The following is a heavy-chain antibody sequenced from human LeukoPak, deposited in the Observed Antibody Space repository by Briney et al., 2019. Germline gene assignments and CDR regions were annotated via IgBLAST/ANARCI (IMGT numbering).Heavy chain of an antibody. CDR2: IDRNGGST. CDR1: GFTFDDYG. V-gene: IGHV3-20*01. CDR3: ARWDYGSGSYAFDY. D-gene: IGHD3-10*01. Sequence: PGGSLRLSCAASGFTFDDYGMSWVRQVSGKGLEWVSGIDRNGGSTGYADSVKGRFTISRDNAKNSLYLQMNSLRAEDMALYHCARWDYGSGSYAFDYWGQGTLVTVSS. J-gene: IGHJ4*02.